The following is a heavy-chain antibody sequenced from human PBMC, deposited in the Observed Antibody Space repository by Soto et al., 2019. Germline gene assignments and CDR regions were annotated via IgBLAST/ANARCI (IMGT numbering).Heavy chain of an antibody. V-gene: IGHV4-59*01. CDR3: AIGLRYFDWSQMYYFDY. Sequence: PSETLSLTCTVSGGSISSYYWSWIRQPPGKGLEWIGYIYYSGSTNYNPSLKSRVTISVDTSKNQFSLKLSSVTAADTAVYYCAIGLRYFDWSQMYYFDYWGQGTLVTVSS. CDR2: IYYSGST. J-gene: IGHJ4*02. CDR1: GGSISSYY. D-gene: IGHD3-9*01.